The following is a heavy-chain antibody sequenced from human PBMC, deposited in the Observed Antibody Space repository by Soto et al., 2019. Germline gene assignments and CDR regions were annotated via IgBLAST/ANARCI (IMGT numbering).Heavy chain of an antibody. D-gene: IGHD2-21*02. CDR2: IIPIFDVP. CDR3: AVAYCADDCSNVGWYFNF. V-gene: IGHV1-69*02. J-gene: IGHJ4*02. Sequence: QVQLVQSGAEVKKPGSSVKVSCKSSVASFTSYTFSWVRQAPGQGLEWLGRIIPIFDVPNYAQDFQGRVTITADKSTTTAYMELSSLRSEDTAVYYCAVAYCADDCSNVGWYFNFWGQGTLVTVSS. CDR1: VASFTSYT.